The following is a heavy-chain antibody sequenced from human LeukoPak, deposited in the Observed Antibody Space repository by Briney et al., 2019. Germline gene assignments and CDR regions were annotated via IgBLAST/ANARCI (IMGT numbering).Heavy chain of an antibody. J-gene: IGHJ5*02. CDR2: INVKSGAT. Sequence: ASVKVSCKASGYTFIDYYFNWVRQAPGQGPEWMGRINVKSGATDYAQKFQGRVTVTRDTSISTAYMELSSLRSDDTAVYYCARGTSGYDFGNWFDPWGQGTLVTVSS. V-gene: IGHV1-2*06. CDR3: ARGTSGYDFGNWFDP. D-gene: IGHD5-12*01. CDR1: GYTFIDYY.